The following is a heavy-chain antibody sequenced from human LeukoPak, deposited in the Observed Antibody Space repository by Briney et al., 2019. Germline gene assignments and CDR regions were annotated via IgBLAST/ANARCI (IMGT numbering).Heavy chain of an antibody. CDR2: IKSKVDGGTP. D-gene: IGHD2-15*01. CDR3: TTRSPARYCSDGACYSSADY. CDR1: GFSFSDAW. Sequence: GGSLRLSCAASGFSFSDAWMNWVRQAPGKGLEWVGHIKSKVDGGTPDYVAPVKGRFTISRDDSRNTLYLQMSSLNTGDTAVYYCTTRSPARYCSDGACYSSADYWGQGTLVTVSS. V-gene: IGHV3-15*07. J-gene: IGHJ4*02.